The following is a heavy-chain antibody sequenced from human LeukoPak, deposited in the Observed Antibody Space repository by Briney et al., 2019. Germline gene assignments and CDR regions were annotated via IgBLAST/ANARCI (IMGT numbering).Heavy chain of an antibody. CDR2: FDPEDGET. CDR3: ATIKGFADSSGYYYYYYYGMDV. D-gene: IGHD3-22*01. J-gene: IGHJ6*02. Sequence: VASVKVSCKVSGYTLTELSMHWVRQAPGKGLEWMGGFDPEDGETIYAQKFQGRVTMTEDTSTDTAYMELSSLRSEDTAVYYCATIKGFADSSGYYYYYYYGMDVWGQGTTVTVSS. V-gene: IGHV1-24*01. CDR1: GYTLTELS.